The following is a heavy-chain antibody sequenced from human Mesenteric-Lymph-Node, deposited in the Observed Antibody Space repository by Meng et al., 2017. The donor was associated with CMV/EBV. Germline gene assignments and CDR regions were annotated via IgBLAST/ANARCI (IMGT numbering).Heavy chain of an antibody. CDR1: GYTFTGYY. V-gene: IGHV1-2*02. J-gene: IGHJ5*02. CDR2: INPNSGGT. Sequence: ASVKVSCKASGYTFTGYYLHWVRQAPGQGLEWMGWINPNSGGTNYAQNFQGRVSMTRDTSISTAYMELSKLRSDDTAVYFCARDEGDTIFGVLSYNWFDPWGQGTLVTVSS. CDR3: ARDEGDTIFGVLSYNWFDP. D-gene: IGHD3-3*01.